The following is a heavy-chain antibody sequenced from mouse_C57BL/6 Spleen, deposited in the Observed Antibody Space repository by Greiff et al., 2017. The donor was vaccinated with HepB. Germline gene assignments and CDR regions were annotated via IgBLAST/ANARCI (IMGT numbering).Heavy chain of an antibody. CDR3: ARGRAMDY. Sequence: QVQLQQPGAELVKPGASVKLSRKASGYTFTSYWMQWVKQRPGQGLEWIGEIDPSDSYTNYNQKFKGKATLTVDTSSSTAYMQLSSLTSEDSAVYYCARGRAMDYWGQGTSVTVSS. CDR1: GYTFTSYW. V-gene: IGHV1-50*01. CDR2: IDPSDSYT. J-gene: IGHJ4*01.